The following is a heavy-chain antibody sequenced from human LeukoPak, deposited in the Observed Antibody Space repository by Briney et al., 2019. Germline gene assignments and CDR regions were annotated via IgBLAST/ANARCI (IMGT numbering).Heavy chain of an antibody. V-gene: IGHV1-18*01. CDR2: ISAYNGNT. Sequence: ASVKVSCKASGGTFSSYAISWVRQAPGQGLEWMGWISAYNGNTKYAQKVQGRVTMTRDTSTSTAYMELRSLRSDDTAVYYCARDYYDSSGYSPLNWFDPWGQGTLVTVSS. CDR3: ARDYYDSSGYSPLNWFDP. J-gene: IGHJ5*02. CDR1: GGTFSSYA. D-gene: IGHD3-22*01.